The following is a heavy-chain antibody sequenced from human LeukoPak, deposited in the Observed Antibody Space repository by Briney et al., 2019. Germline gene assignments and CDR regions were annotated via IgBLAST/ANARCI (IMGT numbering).Heavy chain of an antibody. V-gene: IGHV4-4*07. CDR2: IYTSGST. CDR1: GGSISSYY. Sequence: PSETLSLTCTVSGGSISSYYWSWIRQPAGKGLEWIGRIYTSGSTNYNPSLKSRVTMSVDTSKNQFSLKLSSVTAADTAVYYCARDGPPYYYDSSGYYVSWFDPWGQGTLVTVSS. J-gene: IGHJ5*02. CDR3: ARDGPPYYYDSSGYYVSWFDP. D-gene: IGHD3-22*01.